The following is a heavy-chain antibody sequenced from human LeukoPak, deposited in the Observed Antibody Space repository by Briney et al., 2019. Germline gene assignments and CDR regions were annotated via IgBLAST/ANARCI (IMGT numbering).Heavy chain of an antibody. Sequence: GASVKASCKASGYTFTSYAMHWVRQAPGQRLEWMGWINAGNGNTKYSQKFQGRVTITRDTSASTAYMELSSLRSEDTAVYYCARDLRRITMVRGVIGLNYWGQGTLVTVSS. V-gene: IGHV1-3*01. CDR2: INAGNGNT. CDR3: ARDLRRITMVRGVIGLNY. J-gene: IGHJ4*02. D-gene: IGHD3-10*01. CDR1: GYTFTSYA.